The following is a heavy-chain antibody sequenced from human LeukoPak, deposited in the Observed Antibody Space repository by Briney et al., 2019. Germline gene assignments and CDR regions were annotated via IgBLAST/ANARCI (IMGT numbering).Heavy chain of an antibody. CDR2: ISWNSGSI. CDR1: GFTFYDYA. CDR3: AKDDDGGYYYYYMDV. Sequence: GGSLRLSCAASGFTFYDYAMHWVWEAPGEGLEWVLGISWNSGSIGYADPVKGRFTFSRANAKNSLYLQLNSLRPEERALYSFAKDDDGGYYYYYMDVWGKGSTVTVSS. D-gene: IGHD3-16*01. J-gene: IGHJ6*03. V-gene: IGHV3-9*01.